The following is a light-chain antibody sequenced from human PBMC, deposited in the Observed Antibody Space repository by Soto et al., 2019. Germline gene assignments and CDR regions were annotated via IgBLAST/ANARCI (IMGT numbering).Light chain of an antibody. CDR2: CAS. V-gene: IGKV3-15*01. Sequence: EIVLTQSPATLSVSPGERATLSCMASQSVSSNLPWYQQKPGQAPRLLIYCASTRATGIPDRFSGSGSGTDFTLNMSRVEHEDFAVFYCEQYCGAAGRFGQGTKVDIK. CDR3: EQYCGAAGR. J-gene: IGKJ1*01. CDR1: QSVSSN.